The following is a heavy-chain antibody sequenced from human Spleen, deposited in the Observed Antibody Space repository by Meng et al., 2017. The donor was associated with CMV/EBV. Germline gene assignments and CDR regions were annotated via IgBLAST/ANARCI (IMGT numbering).Heavy chain of an antibody. D-gene: IGHD3-22*01. V-gene: IGHV1-2*02. J-gene: IGHJ4*02. CDR2: INPDTGGT. Sequence: ASVKVSCKTCGYIFTAYYIHWVRQAPGQGLEWMGWINPDTGGTHYAQKFEGSVTMTRDTSISAANLEMSRLRSDDTAVYYCVRDLGRDLIVVGFVYWGQGTLVTVSS. CDR3: VRDLGRDLIVVGFVY. CDR1: GYIFTAYY.